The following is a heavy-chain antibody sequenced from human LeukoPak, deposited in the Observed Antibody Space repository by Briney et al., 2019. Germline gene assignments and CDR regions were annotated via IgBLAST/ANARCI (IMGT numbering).Heavy chain of an antibody. J-gene: IGHJ4*02. CDR2: IYSGGST. V-gene: IGHV3-66*01. Sequence: GGSLRLSCAASGFTVSSNYMSWVRQAPGKGLEWVSVIYSGGSTYYADSVKGRFTISRDNSKNTLYLQMNSLRAEDTAVYYCARLYGSAMEGFDYWGQGTLVTVSS. D-gene: IGHD3-10*01. CDR1: GFTVSSNY. CDR3: ARLYGSAMEGFDY.